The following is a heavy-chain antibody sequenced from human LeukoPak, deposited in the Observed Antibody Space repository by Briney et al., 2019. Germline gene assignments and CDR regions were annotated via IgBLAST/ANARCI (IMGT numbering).Heavy chain of an antibody. Sequence: SVTVSCKASGGTFNSYAISWVRQAPGQGLEWMGGIIPIFGTANHAQKFQGRVTITTDESTSTAYMELSSLRSEDTAVYYCASPHTGANGGAAFDIWGQGTMVTVSS. CDR3: ASPHTGANGGAAFDI. CDR2: IIPIFGTA. D-gene: IGHD1-26*01. V-gene: IGHV1-69*05. CDR1: GGTFNSYA. J-gene: IGHJ3*02.